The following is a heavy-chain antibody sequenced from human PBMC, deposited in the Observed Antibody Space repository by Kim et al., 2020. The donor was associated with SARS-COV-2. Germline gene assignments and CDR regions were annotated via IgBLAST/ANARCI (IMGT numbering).Heavy chain of an antibody. V-gene: IGHV4-39*01. CDR3: ASSSWSSKFPGWFDP. CDR2: IYYSGST. Sequence: SETLSLTCTVSGGSISSSSYYWGWIRQPPGKGLEWIGSIYYSGSTYYNPSLKSRVTISVDTSKNQFSLKLSSVTAADTAVYYCASSSWSSKFPGWFDPWGQGTLVTVSS. CDR1: GGSISSSSYY. D-gene: IGHD6-13*01. J-gene: IGHJ5*02.